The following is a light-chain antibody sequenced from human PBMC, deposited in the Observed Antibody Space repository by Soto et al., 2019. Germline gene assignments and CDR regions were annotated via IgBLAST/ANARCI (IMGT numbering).Light chain of an antibody. V-gene: IGKV1-9*01. CDR3: QQLNRFPRT. CDR1: QDISSY. Sequence: DIQLPQSPSFLSASVGDRVTSTCRASQDISSYLAWYQQRPGKVPRFLTHAASTLQSGVPSRFSATGSGTTFTLTISSLQPEDIATYYCQQLNRFPRTFGQGTKGEV. CDR2: AAS. J-gene: IGKJ1*01.